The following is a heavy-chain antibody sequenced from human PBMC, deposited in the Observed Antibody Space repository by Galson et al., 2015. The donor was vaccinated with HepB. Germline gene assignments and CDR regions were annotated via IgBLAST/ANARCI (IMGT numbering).Heavy chain of an antibody. CDR1: GFTFSSYI. V-gene: IGHV3-30*04. Sequence: SLRLSCAASGFTFSSYIMHWVRQAPGKGLEWVSLISYDGTNKNYADSVKGRFTISRDNSKDTLYLQMNSRRAEDTAVYYCARDRSLREAQWLVPCFDSWGRGTLVTVSS. CDR3: ARDRSLREAQWLVPCFDS. D-gene: IGHD6-19*01. CDR2: ISYDGTNK. J-gene: IGHJ4*02.